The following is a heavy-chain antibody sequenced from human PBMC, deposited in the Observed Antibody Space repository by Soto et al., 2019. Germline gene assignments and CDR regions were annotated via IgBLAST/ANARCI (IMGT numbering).Heavy chain of an antibody. CDR2: ISYDGSKK. CDR1: GFTLSYYG. Sequence: QVQLVESGGGVVQPGKSLRLSCAASGFTLSYYGMHWVRQAPGKGLEWVAVISYDGSKKNYAESVNGRFTISRDSSKNTLFLQLSSLRTEDTAFYYCAKGIGRDGYTSGLDWGQGTLVTVSS. V-gene: IGHV3-30*18. D-gene: IGHD5-12*01. J-gene: IGHJ4*02. CDR3: AKGIGRDGYTSGLD.